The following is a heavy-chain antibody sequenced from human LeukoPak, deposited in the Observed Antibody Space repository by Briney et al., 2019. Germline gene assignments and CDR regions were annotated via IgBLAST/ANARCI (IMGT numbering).Heavy chain of an antibody. CDR1: GFTFSYNW. D-gene: IGHD3-10*01. CDR3: LGYYSGSPN. V-gene: IGHV3-74*01. J-gene: IGHJ4*02. CDR2: ISSDGRTT. Sequence: PGGSLRLSCAASGFTFSYNWMHWVGQAPGKGLVWVSRISSDGRTTHYADSVKGRFTISRDSAKNTLFLQMNDLRAEDTAVYYCLGYYSGSPNWGQGTLVTVSS.